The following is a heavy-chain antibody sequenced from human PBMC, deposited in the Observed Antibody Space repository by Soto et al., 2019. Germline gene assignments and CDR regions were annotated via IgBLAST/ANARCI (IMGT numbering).Heavy chain of an antibody. CDR3: AKYRRTDAEGYRLDF. D-gene: IGHD5-12*01. J-gene: IGHJ4*02. V-gene: IGHV4-59*07. CDR2: VYYTGSTST. CDR1: GASINNYY. Sequence: PSDTLYLTCSVSGASINNYYWSWIRQPPGKGLEWIGFVYYTGSTSTKYNPSLQSRVAMSVDSSKNQFSLKLTSMTAADTAIYYCAKYRRTDAEGYRLDFWGPGTLVTVSS.